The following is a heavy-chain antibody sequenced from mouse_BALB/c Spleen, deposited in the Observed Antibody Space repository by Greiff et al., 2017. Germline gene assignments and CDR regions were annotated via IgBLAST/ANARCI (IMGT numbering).Heavy chain of an antibody. D-gene: IGHD2-4*01. CDR3: TREGDYDEGGAMDY. CDR1: GFTFSSYT. Sequence: EVKVVESGGGLVKPGGSLKLSCAASGFTFSSYTMSWVRQTPEKRLEWVATISSGGSYTYYPDSVKGRFTISRDNAKNTLYLQMSSLKSEDTAMYYCTREGDYDEGGAMDYWGQGTSVTVSS. V-gene: IGHV5-6-4*01. CDR2: ISSGGSYT. J-gene: IGHJ4*01.